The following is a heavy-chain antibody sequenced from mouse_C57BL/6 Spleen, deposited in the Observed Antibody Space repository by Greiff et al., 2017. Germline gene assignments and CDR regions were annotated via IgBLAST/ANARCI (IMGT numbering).Heavy chain of an antibody. J-gene: IGHJ3*01. Sequence: QVQLQQSGAELMKPGASVKLSCKASGYTFTGYWIEWVKQRPGQGLEWIGEICPGSGSTNYNEKFKGKATFTAEKSSNTAYMHLSSLTSEDSAVYYCARGRRTAQEFAYWGQGTPVTVSA. CDR1: GYTFTGYW. D-gene: IGHD3-2*02. V-gene: IGHV1-9*01. CDR2: ICPGSGST. CDR3: ARGRRTAQEFAY.